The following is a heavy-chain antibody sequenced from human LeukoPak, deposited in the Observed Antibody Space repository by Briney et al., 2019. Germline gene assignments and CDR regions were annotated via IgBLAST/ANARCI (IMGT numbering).Heavy chain of an antibody. CDR2: INPNSGGT. CDR1: GYSFTDYY. Sequence: ASVKVSCKASGYSFTDYYMHWVRQAPGQGLEWMGWINPNSGGTNYAQKFQGRVTMTEDTSIDTAYMELSSLRSEDTAMYYCATDPVGYCSSESCYSVDYWGQGTLVTVSS. J-gene: IGHJ4*02. CDR3: ATDPVGYCSSESCYSVDY. V-gene: IGHV1/OR15-1*04. D-gene: IGHD2-15*01.